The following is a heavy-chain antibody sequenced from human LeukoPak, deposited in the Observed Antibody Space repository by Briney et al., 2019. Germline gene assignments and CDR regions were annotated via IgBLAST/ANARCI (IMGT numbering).Heavy chain of an antibody. Sequence: ASVNVSCKASGYAFTGYSMHWVRQAPGQGLEWMGWISAYNGNTNYAQTLQVRVTITTDTSTSTAYMELRSLRSDDTAVDYCARRTGPRDSSLDYWGQGTLVTVSS. V-gene: IGHV1-18*04. D-gene: IGHD3-22*01. CDR3: ARRTGPRDSSLDY. J-gene: IGHJ4*02. CDR1: GYAFTGYS. CDR2: ISAYNGNT.